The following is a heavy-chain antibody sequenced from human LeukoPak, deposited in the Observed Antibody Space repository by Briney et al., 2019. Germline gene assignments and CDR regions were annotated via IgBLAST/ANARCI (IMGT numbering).Heavy chain of an antibody. CDR1: GHTFTSYG. Sequence: ASVKVSCKASGHTFTSYGISWVRQAPGQGLEWMGWISAYNGNTNYARKLQGRVTMTTDTSTSTAYMELRSLRSDDTAVYYCARVPTTARGYLDYYYYGMDVWGQGTTVTVSS. CDR3: ARVPTTARGYLDYYYYGMDV. J-gene: IGHJ6*02. V-gene: IGHV1-18*01. D-gene: IGHD4-11*01. CDR2: ISAYNGNT.